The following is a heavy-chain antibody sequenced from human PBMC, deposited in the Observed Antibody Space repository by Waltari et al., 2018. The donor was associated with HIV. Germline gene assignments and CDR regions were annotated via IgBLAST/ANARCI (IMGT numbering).Heavy chain of an antibody. Sequence: EVQLMESGGGLVQSGGSLRLSCAASGFTFTNYWMSWVRQTPGEGLEWVAYRMEDGSEKYYRGFMKGRFTISRDNAKNSMVLQMNRRRAEDTAVYYCARIGTFPHNYAIDFWGQGTTVTVSS. CDR1: GFTFTNYW. CDR3: ARIGTFPHNYAIDF. D-gene: IGHD1-26*01. J-gene: IGHJ6*02. V-gene: IGHV3-7*01. CDR2: RMEDGSEK.